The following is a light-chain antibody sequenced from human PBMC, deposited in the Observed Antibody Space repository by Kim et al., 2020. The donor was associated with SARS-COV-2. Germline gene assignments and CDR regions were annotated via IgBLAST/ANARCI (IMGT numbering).Light chain of an antibody. CDR1: QSTGSSS. CDR3: QQCGNWPLT. Sequence: EVLLTQSPVTLSLSPGESATLFCRASQSTGSSSLAWYQQRPGQAPRLLIYGASSRATGIPDRFSGSGSGTDFTLTISRLEPEDFAVYYCQQCGNWPLTFGGGTKVDIK. CDR2: GAS. J-gene: IGKJ4*01. V-gene: IGKV3-20*01.